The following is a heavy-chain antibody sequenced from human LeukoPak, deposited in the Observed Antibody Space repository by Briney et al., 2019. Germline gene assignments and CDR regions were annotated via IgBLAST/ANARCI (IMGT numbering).Heavy chain of an antibody. CDR2: IRIKADGGTI. D-gene: IGHD3-9*01. J-gene: IGHJ4*02. CDR1: GFTFNDVW. V-gene: IGHV3-15*01. Sequence: PGGSLGLSCAASGFTFNDVWMSWVRQAPGKGLEWVGRIRIKADGGTIDYAASVKDRFTISRDDSKNMLYLQMNSLKTGDTAVYYCTTVSAGYYMFDHWGQGTLVAVSS. CDR3: TTVSAGYYMFDH.